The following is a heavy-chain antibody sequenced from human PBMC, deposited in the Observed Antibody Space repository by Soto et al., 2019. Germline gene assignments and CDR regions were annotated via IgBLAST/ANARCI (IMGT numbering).Heavy chain of an antibody. V-gene: IGHV1-69*04. CDR1: GGTFSSYT. J-gene: IGHJ3*02. CDR2: IIPILGIA. D-gene: IGHD3-9*01. CDR3: ARDSPYYDILTGDAFDI. Sequence: GASVKVSCKASGGTFSSYTISWVRQAPGQGLEWMGRIIPILGIANYAQKFQGRVTITADKSTSTAYMELSSLRSEDTAVHYCARDSPYYDILTGDAFDIWGQGTMVTVSS.